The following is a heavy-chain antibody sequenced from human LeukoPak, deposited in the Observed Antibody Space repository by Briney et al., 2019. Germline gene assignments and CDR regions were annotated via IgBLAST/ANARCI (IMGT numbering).Heavy chain of an antibody. Sequence: GGSLRLSCAASGFTFSSYGMHWVRQAPGKGLEWVAVISYDGSNKYYADSVKGRFTISRDNSKNTLYLQMNSLRAEDTAVYYCAKDSTRITMVRGVIQHWGQGTLVTVSS. CDR2: ISYDGSNK. CDR1: GFTFSSYG. CDR3: AKDSTRITMVRGVIQH. J-gene: IGHJ1*01. D-gene: IGHD3-10*01. V-gene: IGHV3-30*18.